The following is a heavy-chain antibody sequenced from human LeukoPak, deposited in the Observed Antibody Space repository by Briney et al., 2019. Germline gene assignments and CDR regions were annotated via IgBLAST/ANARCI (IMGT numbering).Heavy chain of an antibody. CDR3: GRVIPQTLYFDY. J-gene: IGHJ4*02. V-gene: IGHV3-23*01. Sequence: GGSLRLSCAASGFTFSSYGMSWVRQAPGKGLEWVSAISGSGGSTYYADSVKGRFTISRDNSKNTLYLQMKSLRAEDTAVYYCGRVIPQTLYFDYWDQGTLVTVSS. CDR1: GFTFSSYG. CDR2: ISGSGGST. D-gene: IGHD3-22*01.